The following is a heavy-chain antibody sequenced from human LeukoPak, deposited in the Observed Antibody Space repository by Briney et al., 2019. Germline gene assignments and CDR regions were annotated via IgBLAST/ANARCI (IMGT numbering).Heavy chain of an antibody. V-gene: IGHV3-7*04. CDR2: VKQDGSEK. D-gene: IGHD2-2*02. Sequence: GGSLRLSCEASGFTFSSYWMTWVRQAPGKGLEWVASVKQDGSEKYYVDSVKGRFTISRDNAKDSLYLQLNSLRDKDTAVYYCARGTSCHNWGQGTLVTVSS. J-gene: IGHJ4*02. CDR1: GFTFSSYW. CDR3: ARGTSCHN.